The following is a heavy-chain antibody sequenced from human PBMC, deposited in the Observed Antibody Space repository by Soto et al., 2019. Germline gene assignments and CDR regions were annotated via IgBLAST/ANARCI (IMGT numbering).Heavy chain of an antibody. D-gene: IGHD1-7*01. J-gene: IGHJ6*02. CDR1: GFTFSSYA. CDR3: AKGGTGTTGGYYYGMDV. Sequence: GGSLRLSCAASGFTFSSYAMSWVRQAPGKGLEWVSAISGSGGSTYYADSVKGRFTISRDNSKNTLYLQMNSLRAEDTAVYYCAKGGTGTTGGYYYGMDVWGQGTTVTVSS. CDR2: ISGSGGST. V-gene: IGHV3-23*01.